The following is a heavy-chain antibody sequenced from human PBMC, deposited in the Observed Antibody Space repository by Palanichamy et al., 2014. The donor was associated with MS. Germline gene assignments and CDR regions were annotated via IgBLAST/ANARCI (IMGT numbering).Heavy chain of an antibody. CDR2: ITSSSSTI. CDR3: ARDNSSSLAEVPYYFDD. CDR1: GFTFSSYE. V-gene: IGHV3-48*03. D-gene: IGHD6-6*01. J-gene: IGHJ4*02. Sequence: EVQLVESGGGLVQPGGSLRLSCAASGFTFSSYEMNWVRQAPGKGLEWISYITSSSSTIYYADSVKGRFTISRDNAKNSLYLQMNSLRAEDTAVYYCARDNSSSLAEVPYYFDDWGLGTLVTVSS.